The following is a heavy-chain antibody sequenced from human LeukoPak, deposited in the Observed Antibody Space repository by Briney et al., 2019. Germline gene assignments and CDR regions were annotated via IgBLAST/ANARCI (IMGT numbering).Heavy chain of an antibody. CDR3: ATRPYCSGGSCYSSLVDY. CDR1: RGTFSSYA. CDR2: IIPTFGTA. J-gene: IGHJ4*02. Sequence: GSSVKVSCKASRGTFSSYAISWVRQAPGQGLEWMGGIIPTFGTANYAQKFQGRVTITADKSTSTSYMELSSLRSEDTAVYYCATRPYCSGGSCYSSLVDYWGQGTLVTVSS. D-gene: IGHD2-15*01. V-gene: IGHV1-69*06.